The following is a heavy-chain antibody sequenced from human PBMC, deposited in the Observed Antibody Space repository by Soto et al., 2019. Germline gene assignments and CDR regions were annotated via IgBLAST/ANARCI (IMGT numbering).Heavy chain of an antibody. D-gene: IGHD3-16*02. Sequence: QVQLVQSGAEVKKPGSSVKVSCKASGGTFSSYAISWVRQAPGQGLEWMGGIIPIFGTANYAQKFQGRVTITAEESTSTAYMELGSLGAEDTAVYCCARGVIVHGGWFDPWGQGTLVTVSS. CDR1: GGTFSSYA. CDR2: IIPIFGTA. J-gene: IGHJ5*02. CDR3: ARGVIVHGGWFDP. V-gene: IGHV1-69*12.